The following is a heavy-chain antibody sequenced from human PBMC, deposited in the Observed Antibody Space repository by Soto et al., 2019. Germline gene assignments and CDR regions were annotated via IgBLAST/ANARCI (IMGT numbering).Heavy chain of an antibody. J-gene: IGHJ4*02. Sequence: QVQLVQSGAEVKKPGASVKVSCKTSGYPFTSYGINWVRQAPGQGPEWMGWISAYNGKTSYTQKFQGRVTMTTDTSTKTAYMELRSLRSDDTAVYYCARDRLIAVTGLLHYWGQGTRVTVSS. CDR1: GYPFTSYG. V-gene: IGHV1-18*01. CDR3: ARDRLIAVTGLLHY. D-gene: IGHD6-19*01. CDR2: ISAYNGKT.